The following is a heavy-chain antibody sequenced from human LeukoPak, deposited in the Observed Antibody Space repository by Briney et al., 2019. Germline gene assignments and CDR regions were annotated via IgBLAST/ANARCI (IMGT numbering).Heavy chain of an antibody. CDR2: INPNSGGT. Sequence: GASVNVSCKASVCTFTGYYMHWVRQAPGQGLEWMGWINPNSGGTNYAQKFQGRVTMTRDTSISTAYMELSRLRSDDTAVYYCARDRHMVRGVIIAIWFDPWGQGTPVTVSS. D-gene: IGHD3-10*01. V-gene: IGHV1-2*02. CDR3: ARDRHMVRGVIIAIWFDP. CDR1: VCTFTGYY. J-gene: IGHJ5*02.